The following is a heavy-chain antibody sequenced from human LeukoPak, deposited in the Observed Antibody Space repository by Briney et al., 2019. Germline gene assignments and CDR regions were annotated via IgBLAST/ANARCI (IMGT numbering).Heavy chain of an antibody. CDR2: ISSSGSTI. V-gene: IGHV3-48*03. CDR3: AELGITMIGGV. J-gene: IGHJ6*04. CDR1: GFTFSIYA. Sequence: PGGSLRLSCLASGFTFSIYAMNWVRQAPGKGLEWVSYISSSGSTIYYADSVKGRFTISRDNAKNSLYLQMNSLRAEDTAVYYCAELGITMIGGVWGKGTTVTIST. D-gene: IGHD3-10*02.